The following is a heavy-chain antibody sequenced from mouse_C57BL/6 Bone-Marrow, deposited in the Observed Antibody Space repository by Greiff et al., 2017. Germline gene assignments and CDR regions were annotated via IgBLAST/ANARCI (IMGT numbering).Heavy chain of an antibody. CDR2: IDPSDSYT. J-gene: IGHJ4*01. CDR3: ARDTTVVAPRAMDY. Sequence: VQLQQPGAELVRPGTSVKLSCKASGYTFTSYWMHWVKQRPGQGLEWIGVIDPSDSYTNYNQKFKGKATLTVDTSSSTAYMQLSSLTSEDSAVYYCARDTTVVAPRAMDYWGQGTSVTVSS. D-gene: IGHD1-1*01. CDR1: GYTFTSYW. V-gene: IGHV1-59*01.